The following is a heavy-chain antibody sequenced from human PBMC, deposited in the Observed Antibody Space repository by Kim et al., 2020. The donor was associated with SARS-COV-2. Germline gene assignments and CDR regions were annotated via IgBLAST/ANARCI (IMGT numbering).Heavy chain of an antibody. CDR2: T. Sequence: TYYNPSLKIRVTMSVDTSKIQCSLKLSSVTAVDTAVYYCARGGGQEAFDIWGQGTMVTVSS. V-gene: IGHV4-28*03. CDR3: ARGGGQEAFDI. J-gene: IGHJ3*02. D-gene: IGHD3-16*01.